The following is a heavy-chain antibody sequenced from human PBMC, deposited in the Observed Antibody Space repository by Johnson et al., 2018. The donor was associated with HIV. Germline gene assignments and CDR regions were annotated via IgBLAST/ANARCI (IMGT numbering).Heavy chain of an antibody. CDR1: GFTFNSYW. CDR2: IKQDGTEK. V-gene: IGHV3-7*01. J-gene: IGHJ3*02. D-gene: IGHD6-19*01. Sequence: VQLVESGGGLVQPGGSLRLSCVVSGFTFNSYWMSWVRQAPGKGLEWVANIKQDGTEKYYVDSMKGRFTISRDNAKNSLYLQINSLRAGDTAVYYCARERGYSSVLWKLSEDAFDIWGQGTMVTVSS. CDR3: ARERGYSSVLWKLSEDAFDI.